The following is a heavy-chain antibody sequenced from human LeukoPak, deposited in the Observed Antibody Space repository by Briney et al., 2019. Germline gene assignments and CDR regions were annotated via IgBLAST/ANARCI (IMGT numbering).Heavy chain of an antibody. CDR3: ARDPYSGSYGNYYYYFMDV. CDR2: ITSGSSYR. Sequence: GGSLRLSCAASGFTFSNNMNWVRQAPGKGLEWVSSITSGSSYRFYADSVKGRFTISRDNAKNSLYLQMNSLRAEDTAVYYCARDPYSGSYGNYYYYFMDVWGKGTTVTISS. CDR1: GFTFSNN. J-gene: IGHJ6*03. D-gene: IGHD1-26*01. V-gene: IGHV3-21*01.